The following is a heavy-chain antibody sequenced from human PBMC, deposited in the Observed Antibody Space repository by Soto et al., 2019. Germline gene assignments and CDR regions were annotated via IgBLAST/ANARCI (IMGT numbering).Heavy chain of an antibody. D-gene: IGHD4-4*01. CDR2: ISSRSIYI. CDR1: GFTFSSYP. CDR3: SRDLDYRSSFDY. J-gene: IGHJ4*02. Sequence: GGSLRLSCAASGFTFSSYPMNWVRQAPENGLEWVSSISSRSIYIYFADFVKGRFTISRDNAKNTLYLQINSLSAEDTAVYYCSRDLDYRSSFDYWGQGNLVTVSS. V-gene: IGHV3-21*01.